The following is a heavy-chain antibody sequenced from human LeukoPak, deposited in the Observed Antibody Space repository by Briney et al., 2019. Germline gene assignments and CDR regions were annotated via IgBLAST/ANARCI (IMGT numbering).Heavy chain of an antibody. CDR1: GSTFSSYA. V-gene: IGHV3-23*01. Sequence: GGSLRLSCAASGSTFSSYAMSWVRQAPGKGLEWVSAISGSGGSTYYADSVKGRFTISRDNSKNTLYLQMNSLRAEDMAVYYCAKEGLGLYYFDYWGQGTLVTVSS. CDR3: AKEGLGLYYFDY. D-gene: IGHD6-19*01. CDR2: ISGSGGST. J-gene: IGHJ4*02.